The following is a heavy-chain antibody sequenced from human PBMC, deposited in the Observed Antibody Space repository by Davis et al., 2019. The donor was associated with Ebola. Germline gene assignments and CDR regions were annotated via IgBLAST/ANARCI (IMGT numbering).Heavy chain of an antibody. Sequence: PGGSLRLSCRASGFTFGDYAMSWVRQAPGKGLEWVGFIRSKDYGGTTEYAASVKGRFSISRDDSKSIAYLQMNSLKTEDTAVHYCSREYGGNSNYWGQGTLVTVSS. V-gene: IGHV3-49*04. CDR2: IRSKDYGGTT. CDR3: SREYGGNSNY. D-gene: IGHD4-23*01. CDR1: GFTFGDYA. J-gene: IGHJ4*02.